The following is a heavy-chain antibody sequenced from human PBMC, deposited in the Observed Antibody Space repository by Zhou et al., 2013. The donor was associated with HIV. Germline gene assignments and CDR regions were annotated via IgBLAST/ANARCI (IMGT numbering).Heavy chain of an antibody. CDR3: ARGSSSVCGYYCSDAFDI. CDR2: IIPIFGTA. CDR1: GGTFSSYA. D-gene: IGHD3-22*01. Sequence: QVQLVQSGAEVKKPGSSVKVSCKASGGTFSSYAISWVRQAPGQGLEWMGGIIPIFGTANYAQKFQGRVTITTDESTSTAYMELSSLRSEDTAVYYCARGSSSVCGYYCSDAFDIWGQGTMVTVSS. J-gene: IGHJ3*02. V-gene: IGHV1-69*05.